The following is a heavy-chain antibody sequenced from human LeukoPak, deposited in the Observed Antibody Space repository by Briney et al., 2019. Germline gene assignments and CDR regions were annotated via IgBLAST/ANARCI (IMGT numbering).Heavy chain of an antibody. D-gene: IGHD6-13*01. V-gene: IGHV3-23*01. Sequence: PGGSLRLSCVASGFIFNNYAMNWVRQARGEGLEWVSGISGLGGSAYYAASVKGRFIISRDNSGNTLFFQLTNLRVEDTAVYYCARRGGSSWSSFDYWGHGTLVTVSS. CDR3: ARRGGSSWSSFDY. CDR1: GFIFNNYA. CDR2: ISGLGGSA. J-gene: IGHJ4*01.